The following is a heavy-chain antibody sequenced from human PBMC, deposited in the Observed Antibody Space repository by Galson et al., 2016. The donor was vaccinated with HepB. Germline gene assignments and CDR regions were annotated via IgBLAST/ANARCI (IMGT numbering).Heavy chain of an antibody. J-gene: IGHJ6*02. CDR2: ISASSGTI. V-gene: IGHV3-48*01. CDR3: ATPYTYYFGSGSYFDVLHYGMDV. Sequence: SLRLSCAASQFSFSTYGMNWVRQAPGRGLEWVAYISASSGTIYYADSVKGRFTISRDNANNSLSPQMNSLRAEDTAFYYCATPYTYYFGSGSYFDVLHYGMDVWGQGTTVTVSS. CDR1: QFSFSTYG. D-gene: IGHD3-10*01.